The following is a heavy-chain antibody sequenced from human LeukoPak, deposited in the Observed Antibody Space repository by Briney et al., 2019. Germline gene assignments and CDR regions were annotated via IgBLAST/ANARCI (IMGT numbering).Heavy chain of an antibody. D-gene: IGHD1-26*01. Sequence: SVKVSCKASGGTFSSYTISWVRQAPGQGLEWIGRIIPILGIANYAQKFQGRGTITADKSTSTAYMELSSLRSEDTAVYYCARDGASELGDYWGQGTLVTVSS. CDR3: ARDGASELGDY. CDR1: GGTFSSYT. CDR2: IIPILGIA. J-gene: IGHJ4*02. V-gene: IGHV1-69*04.